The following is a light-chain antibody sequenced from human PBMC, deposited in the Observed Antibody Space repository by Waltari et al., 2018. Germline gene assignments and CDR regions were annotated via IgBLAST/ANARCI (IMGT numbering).Light chain of an antibody. CDR2: NVS. J-gene: IGLJ2*01. V-gene: IGLV2-14*03. Sequence: QSALAQPASVSGSPGQSITISCTGSSSDIGAFDLVSWYQPHPGRAPRLIIRNVSERPSGVPHRCSGSKSGNTASLTISSLRSEDESLYFCSSFTTGSTALFGGGTKLTVL. CDR3: SSFTTGSTAL. CDR1: SSDIGAFDL.